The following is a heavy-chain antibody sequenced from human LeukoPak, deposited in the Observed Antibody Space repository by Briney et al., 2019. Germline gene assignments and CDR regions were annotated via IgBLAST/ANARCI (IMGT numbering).Heavy chain of an antibody. Sequence: SETLSLTCAVYGGSFSGYYWSWIRQPPGKGLEWIGEINHSGSTNYNPSLKSRVTISVDTSKNQFSLKLSSVTAADTAVYYCARGLERRGELXXXFDPWGQGTLVTVSS. CDR1: GGSFSGYY. J-gene: IGHJ5*02. D-gene: IGHD1-1*01. V-gene: IGHV4-34*01. CDR3: ARGLERRGELXXXFDP. CDR2: INHSGST.